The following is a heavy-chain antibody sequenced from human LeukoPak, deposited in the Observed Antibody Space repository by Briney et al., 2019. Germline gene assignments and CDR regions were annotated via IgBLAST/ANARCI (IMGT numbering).Heavy chain of an antibody. CDR2: INSDGRST. J-gene: IGHJ4*02. D-gene: IGHD3-22*01. V-gene: IGHV3-74*01. CDR3: ARVRYSYDSSGIGY. CDR1: GFTFSSYW. Sequence: PGGSLRLSCAPSGFTFSSYWMHWVRQAPGKGLVWVSRINSDGRSTSYADSVKGRFTISRDNAKNTLYLQMNSLRAEDTAVYYCARVRYSYDSSGIGYWGQGTLVTVSS.